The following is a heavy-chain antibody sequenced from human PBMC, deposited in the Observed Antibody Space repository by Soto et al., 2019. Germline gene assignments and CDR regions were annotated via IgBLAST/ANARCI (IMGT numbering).Heavy chain of an antibody. CDR2: IYTSGST. CDR3: ARDAKITMIVVVPGRGTFFDY. J-gene: IGHJ4*02. D-gene: IGHD3-22*01. CDR1: GGSISSYY. V-gene: IGHV4-4*07. Sequence: SETLSLTCTVSGGSISSYYWSWIRQPAGKGLEWIGRIYTSGSTNYNPSLKSRVTMSVDTSKNQFSLKLSSVTAADTAVYYCARDAKITMIVVVPGRGTFFDYWGQGTLVTVS.